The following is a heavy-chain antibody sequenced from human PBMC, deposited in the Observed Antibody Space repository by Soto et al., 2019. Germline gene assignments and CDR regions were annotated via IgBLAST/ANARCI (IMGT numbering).Heavy chain of an antibody. V-gene: IGHV1-8*01. CDR2: MNPNSGNT. CDR1: GYTLTSYD. J-gene: IGHJ4*02. D-gene: IGHD5-12*01. Sequence: ASVKVCCKASGYTLTSYDINWVRQDKGQGLEWMGWMNPNSGNTKYSQKFQGRVTITRDTSASTAYMELSSLRSEDTAVYYCARELRGYSGSDYWGQGTLVTVSS. CDR3: ARELRGYSGSDY.